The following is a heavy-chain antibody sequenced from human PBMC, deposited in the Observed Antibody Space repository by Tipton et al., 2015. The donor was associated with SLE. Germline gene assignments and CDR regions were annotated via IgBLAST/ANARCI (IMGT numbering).Heavy chain of an antibody. J-gene: IGHJ4*02. CDR3: VNFPGY. CDR1: GGSISSYY. V-gene: IGHV4-59*08. D-gene: IGHD6-13*01. CDR2: IYYTGST. Sequence: GLVKPSETLSLTCTVSGGSISSYYWSWIRQPPGKGLEWIGFIYYTGSTNYNPSLKSRVTISLDRSKSLFSLILTSVSAPDTAVYYCVNFPGYWGQGTLVTVSS.